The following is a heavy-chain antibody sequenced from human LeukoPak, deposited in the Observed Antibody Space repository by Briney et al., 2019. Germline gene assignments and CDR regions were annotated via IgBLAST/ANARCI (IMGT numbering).Heavy chain of an antibody. CDR1: GFTVSSNY. D-gene: IGHD2-2*01. Sequence: PGGSLRLSCASSGFTVSSNYMSWVRQAPGKGLEWVSVIYSGGSTYYADSVKGRFTIYRDNSKNTLYLQMNSLRAEDTAVYYCARDARDIVVVPAAPYYYYYYMDVWGKGTTVTVSS. J-gene: IGHJ6*03. CDR2: IYSGGST. CDR3: ARDARDIVVVPAAPYYYYYYMDV. V-gene: IGHV3-53*01.